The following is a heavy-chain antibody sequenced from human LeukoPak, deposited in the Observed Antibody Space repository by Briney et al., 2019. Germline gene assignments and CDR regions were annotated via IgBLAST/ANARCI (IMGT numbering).Heavy chain of an antibody. Sequence: SETLSLTCTVSGDSIRSSRSYWGWIRQPPGKGLEWIGSVYSSGSTYYTPSLASRVTISVDTSKNLFSVSLTSVTAADTGTYYCATYGRHLGWLVDYWGQGALVIVSS. V-gene: IGHV4-39*01. CDR2: VYSSGST. CDR1: GDSIRSSRSY. J-gene: IGHJ4*02. D-gene: IGHD3-3*01. CDR3: ATYGRHLGWLVDY.